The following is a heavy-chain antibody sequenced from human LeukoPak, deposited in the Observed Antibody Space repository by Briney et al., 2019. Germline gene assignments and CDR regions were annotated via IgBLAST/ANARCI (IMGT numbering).Heavy chain of an antibody. D-gene: IGHD2-2*01. Sequence: GRSLRLSCAASGFTFSTYGMHWVRQAPGRGLEWVAIIWYDGSNKYYADSVRGRFTISRDNSKNTLYLQMNSLRAEDTAVYYCARGRLIIAYYSGISYYRDDAFDIWGQGTLVTVSS. J-gene: IGHJ3*02. CDR3: ARGRLIIAYYSGISYYRDDAFDI. V-gene: IGHV3-33*01. CDR2: IWYDGSNK. CDR1: GFTFSTYG.